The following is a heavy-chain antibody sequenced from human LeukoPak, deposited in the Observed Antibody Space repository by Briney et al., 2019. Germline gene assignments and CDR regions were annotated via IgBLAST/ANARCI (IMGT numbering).Heavy chain of an antibody. CDR3: ARTYYYDSSGYPLIDY. V-gene: IGHV5-51*01. CDR1: GYSFTSYW. CDR2: IYPGDSDT. J-gene: IGHJ4*02. Sequence: GESLKISCKGSGYSFTSYWIGWVRQMPGKGLEWMGIIYPGDSDTRYRPSFQGQVTISADKSISTAYLQWSSLKASDTAMYYCARTYYYDSSGYPLIDYWGQGTLVTVSS. D-gene: IGHD3-22*01.